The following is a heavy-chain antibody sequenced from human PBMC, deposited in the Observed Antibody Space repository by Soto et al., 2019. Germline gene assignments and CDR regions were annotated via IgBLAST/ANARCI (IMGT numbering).Heavy chain of an antibody. CDR1: GGSFSGYY. Sequence: SETLSLTCAVYGGSFSGYYWSWIRQPPGKGLEWIGEINHSGSTNYNPSPKSRVTISVDTSKNQFSLKLSSVTAADTAVYYCARGWRIQYTYYFDYWGQGTLVTVSS. D-gene: IGHD4-4*01. V-gene: IGHV4-34*01. CDR3: ARGWRIQYTYYFDY. CDR2: INHSGST. J-gene: IGHJ4*02.